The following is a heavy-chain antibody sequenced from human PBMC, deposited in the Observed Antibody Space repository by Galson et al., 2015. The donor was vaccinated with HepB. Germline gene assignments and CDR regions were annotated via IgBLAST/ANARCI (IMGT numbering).Heavy chain of an antibody. V-gene: IGHV3-23*01. CDR2: INENGDAT. J-gene: IGHJ4*01. Sequence: SLRLSCAASGFTFSTYSMTWVRQAPGKGLDWVSVINENGDATYYVDSVKGRFTISRDNSKNTLYLHMNSLRVEDTAVYYCAKYLLAAPSNIRTCDYWGHGTVVTVSS. D-gene: IGHD6-6*01. CDR3: AKYLLAAPSNIRTCDY. CDR1: GFTFSTYS.